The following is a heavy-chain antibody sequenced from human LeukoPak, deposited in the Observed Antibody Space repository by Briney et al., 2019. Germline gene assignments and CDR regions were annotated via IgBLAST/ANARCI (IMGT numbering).Heavy chain of an antibody. CDR3: AREMWISTYYYGMDV. D-gene: IGHD5-12*01. J-gene: IGHJ6*02. CDR1: GATFSSYA. V-gene: IGHV1-69*13. Sequence: SVKVSCKASGATFSSYALSWVRQAPGQGLEWMGGIIPIFDTANYAQKFQDRVTITADESTSTAYMELSSLRSEDTAVYYCAREMWISTYYYGMDVWGQGTTVTVSS. CDR2: IIPIFDTA.